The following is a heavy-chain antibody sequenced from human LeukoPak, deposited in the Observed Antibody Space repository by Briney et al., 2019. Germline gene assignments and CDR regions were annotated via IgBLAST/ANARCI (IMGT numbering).Heavy chain of an antibody. D-gene: IGHD5-18*01. CDR1: GFTFSSYW. Sequence: PGGSLRLPCAASGFTFSSYWMSWVRQAPGKGLEWVANIKQDGSEKYYVDSVKGRFTISRDNAKNSLYLQMNSLRAEDTAVYYCAREIMQLWPDYWGQGTLVTVSS. J-gene: IGHJ4*02. V-gene: IGHV3-7*01. CDR3: AREIMQLWPDY. CDR2: IKQDGSEK.